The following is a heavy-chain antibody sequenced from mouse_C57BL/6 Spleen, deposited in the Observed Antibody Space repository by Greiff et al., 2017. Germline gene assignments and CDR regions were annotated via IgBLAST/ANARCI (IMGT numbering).Heavy chain of an antibody. J-gene: IGHJ4*01. CDR1: GYTFTSYW. CDR2: IDPSDSET. CDR3: ARIYYDYDVDYAMDY. Sequence: QVQLKQPGAELVRPGSSVKLSCKASGYTFTSYWMHWVKQRPIQGLEWIGNIDPSDSETHYNQKFKDKATLTVDKSSSTAYMQLSSLTSEDSAVYYCARIYYDYDVDYAMDYWGQGTSVTVSS. V-gene: IGHV1-52*01. D-gene: IGHD2-4*01.